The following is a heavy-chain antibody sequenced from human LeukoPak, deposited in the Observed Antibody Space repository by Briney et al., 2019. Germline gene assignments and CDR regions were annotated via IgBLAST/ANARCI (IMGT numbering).Heavy chain of an antibody. CDR3: ARGSLLYCSSTSCYPNWFDP. Sequence: GGSLRLSCAASGFTFSSYAMHWARQAPGKGLEWVAVISYDGSNKYYADSVKGRFTISRDNSKNTLYLQMNSLRAEDTAVYYCARGSLLYCSSTSCYPNWFDPWGQGTLVTVSS. D-gene: IGHD2-2*01. CDR2: ISYDGSNK. J-gene: IGHJ5*02. CDR1: GFTFSSYA. V-gene: IGHV3-30-3*01.